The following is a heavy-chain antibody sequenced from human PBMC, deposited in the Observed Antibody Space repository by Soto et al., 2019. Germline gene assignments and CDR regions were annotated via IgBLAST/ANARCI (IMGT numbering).Heavy chain of an antibody. Sequence: QVQLVESGGGVVQPGRSLRLSCAASGFTFSSYGMHWVRQAPGKGLAWVAVVWYDGSNKYYADSVKRRFTISRDNSKHTLYLQMHSLRAEDTAVYYCARDSPGCCTNGVCPHPGYFHYWGQGTLVTVSS. J-gene: IGHJ4*02. D-gene: IGHD2-8*01. V-gene: IGHV3-33*01. CDR2: VWYDGSNK. CDR3: ARDSPGCCTNGVCPHPGYFHY. CDR1: GFTFSSYG.